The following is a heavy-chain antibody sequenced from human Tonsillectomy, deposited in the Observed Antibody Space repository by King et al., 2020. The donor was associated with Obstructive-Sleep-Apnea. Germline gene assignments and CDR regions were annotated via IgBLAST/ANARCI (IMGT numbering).Heavy chain of an antibody. CDR1: GGTFSSYA. CDR2: IIPIFGTA. V-gene: IGHV1-69*01. D-gene: IGHD1-14*01. CDR3: AGKGEPQFGGGYGMDV. Sequence: VQLVESGAEVKKPGSSVKVSCKASGGTFSSYAISWVRQAPGQGLEWMGGIIPIFGTANYAQKFQGRVTITADESTSTAYMELSSLRSEDTAVYYCAGKGEPQFGGGYGMDVWGQGTTVTVSS. J-gene: IGHJ6*02.